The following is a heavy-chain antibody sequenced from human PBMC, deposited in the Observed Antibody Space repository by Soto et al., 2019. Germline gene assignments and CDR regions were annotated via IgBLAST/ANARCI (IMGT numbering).Heavy chain of an antibody. Sequence: SETLSLTCTVSGGSISSSSYYWGWIRQPPGKGLEWIGSIYYSGSTYYNPSLKSRVTISVDTSKNQFSLKLSSVTAADTAVYYCARGMILYCISTSCYRPYYYYYGMDVWGQGTTVTVSS. V-gene: IGHV4-39*01. J-gene: IGHJ6*02. D-gene: IGHD2-2*01. CDR1: GGSISSSSYY. CDR2: IYYSGST. CDR3: ARGMILYCISTSCYRPYYYYYGMDV.